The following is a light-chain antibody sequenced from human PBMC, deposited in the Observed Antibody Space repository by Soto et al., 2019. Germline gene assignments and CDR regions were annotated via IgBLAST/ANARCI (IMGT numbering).Light chain of an antibody. Sequence: DIQRTQAPSSLSASVGDRLTITVRASQGISTYLNWYQQKPGKAPKLLIYAASTLQSGVPSRFSGSASETDFTLTISSLQPEDFATYSCQQNYSATWTFGQGTKVDIK. CDR2: AAS. J-gene: IGKJ1*01. V-gene: IGKV1-39*01. CDR1: QGISTY. CDR3: QQNYSATWT.